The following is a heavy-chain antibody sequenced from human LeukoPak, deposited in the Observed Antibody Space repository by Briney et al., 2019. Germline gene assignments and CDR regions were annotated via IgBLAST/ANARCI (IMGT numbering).Heavy chain of an antibody. J-gene: IGHJ4*02. D-gene: IGHD2-2*01. V-gene: IGHV1-46*01. CDR1: GYTFTSYY. Sequence: GASVKVSCKASGYTFTSYYMHWVRQAPGQGLEWMGIINPSGGSTSYAQKFQGRVTMTRDTSTSTVYMELSSLGSEDTAVYYCASLGYCSSTSCYESGDYWGQGTLVTVSS. CDR2: INPSGGST. CDR3: ASLGYCSSTSCYESGDY.